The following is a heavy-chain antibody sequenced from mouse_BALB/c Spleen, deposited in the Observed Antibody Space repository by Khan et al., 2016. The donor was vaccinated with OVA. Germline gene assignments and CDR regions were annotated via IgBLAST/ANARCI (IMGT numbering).Heavy chain of an antibody. V-gene: IGHV2-4-1*01. CDR3: ARVYYRYDRYFDV. CDR2: IWSSGNT. CDR1: GFSLTSSG. D-gene: IGHD2-14*01. Sequence: QVQLQQSGPGLVQPSQSLSITCTVSGFSLTSSGIHWVRQSPGKGLEWLGVIWSSGNTDYNAAFLSRLNISKDNSKSQVFFKMNSLQADVTAIYDCARVYYRYDRYFDVWGAGTTVTVSS. J-gene: IGHJ1*01.